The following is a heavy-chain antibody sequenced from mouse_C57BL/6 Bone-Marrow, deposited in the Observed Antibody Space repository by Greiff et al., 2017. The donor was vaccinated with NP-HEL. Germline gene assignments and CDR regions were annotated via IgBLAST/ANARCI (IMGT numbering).Heavy chain of an antibody. Sequence: EVMLVESGGGLVKPGGSLKLSCAASGFTFSSYAMSWVRQTPEKRLEWVATISDGGSYTYYPDNVKGRFTISRDNAKNNLYLQMSHLKSEDTAMYYCARCSSLDYWGQGTTLTVSS. CDR3: ARCSSLDY. CDR1: GFTFSSYA. J-gene: IGHJ2*01. V-gene: IGHV5-4*03. CDR2: ISDGGSYT. D-gene: IGHD1-1*01.